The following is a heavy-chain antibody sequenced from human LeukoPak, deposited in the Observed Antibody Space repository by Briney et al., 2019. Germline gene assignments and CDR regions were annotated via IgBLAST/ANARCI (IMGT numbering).Heavy chain of an antibody. CDR1: GGSISSSSYY. J-gene: IGHJ4*02. D-gene: IGHD3-22*01. CDR2: IYYSGST. CDR3: ASGYYYDSSGFYPIDY. Sequence: PSETLSLTCTVSGGSISSSSYYWGWIRRPPGKGLEWIGSIYYSGSTYYNPSLKSRVTISVDTSKNQFSLKLSSVTAADTAVYYCASGYYYDSSGFYPIDYWGQGTLVTVSS. V-gene: IGHV4-39*07.